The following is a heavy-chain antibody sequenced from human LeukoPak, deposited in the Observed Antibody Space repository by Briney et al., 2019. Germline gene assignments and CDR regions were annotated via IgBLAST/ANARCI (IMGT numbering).Heavy chain of an antibody. CDR3: SRGLDSRKLGY. D-gene: IGHD3-22*01. CDR2: IPPSGMF. V-gene: IGHV4-31*03. CDR1: GGSFNSDDQY. J-gene: IGHJ4*02. Sequence: SQTLSLTCTVSGGSFNSDDQYWNWLRQSPGKGVECIGSIPPSGMFYNNPSLDCRVTMSRDTSKNQFSLNLNSVTAADTAVYFCSRGLDSRKLGYWGQGIVVTVSS.